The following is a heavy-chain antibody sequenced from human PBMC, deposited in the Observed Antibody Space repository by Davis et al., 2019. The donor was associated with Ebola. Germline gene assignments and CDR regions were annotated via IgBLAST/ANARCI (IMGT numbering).Heavy chain of an antibody. V-gene: IGHV4-59*05. CDR3: ATSGYDPPFDY. Sequence: SETLSLTCTVSGGSISSYYWSWIRQPPGKGLEWIGSIYYSGSTYYNPSLKSRVTISVDTSKNQFSLKLSSVTAADTAVYYCATSGYDPPFDYWGQGTLVTVSS. CDR2: IYYSGST. J-gene: IGHJ4*02. D-gene: IGHD5-12*01. CDR1: GGSISSYY.